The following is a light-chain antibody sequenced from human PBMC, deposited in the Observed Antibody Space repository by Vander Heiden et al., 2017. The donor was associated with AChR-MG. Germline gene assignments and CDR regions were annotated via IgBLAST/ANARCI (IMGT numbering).Light chain of an antibody. CDR1: TSDVGAYDY. J-gene: IGLJ2*01. CDR3: SSFSTGSTDVV. V-gene: IGLV2-14*03. Sequence: QSALTQPASVSRSPGQSITISCTGTTSDVGAYDYVSWYQHHPGEAPKLMIFDVTKRPSGISDRFSGSKSGNTASLTISGLQAEDEADYYCSSFSTGSTDVVFGGGTKVTVL. CDR2: DVT.